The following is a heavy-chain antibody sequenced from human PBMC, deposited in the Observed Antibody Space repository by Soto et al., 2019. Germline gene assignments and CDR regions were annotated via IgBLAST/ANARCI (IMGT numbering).Heavy chain of an antibody. CDR2: IYYSGST. Sequence: ASELMCVRSAVAGGSSVGYGWSWILEPPGKGLEWIGYIYYSGSTNYNPSLKSRVTISVDTSKNQFSLKLSSVTAADTAVYYCASPTRYSSGWYYFDYWGQGTLVTVSS. D-gene: IGHD6-19*01. CDR1: GGSSVGYG. V-gene: IGHV4-59*01. CDR3: ASPTRYSSGWYYFDY. J-gene: IGHJ4*02.